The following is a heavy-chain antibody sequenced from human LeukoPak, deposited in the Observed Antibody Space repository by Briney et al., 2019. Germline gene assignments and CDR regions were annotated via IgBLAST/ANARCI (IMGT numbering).Heavy chain of an antibody. CDR3: ARRTYGSGSY. D-gene: IGHD3-10*01. Sequence: SGTLSLTCTVSGGSISSSSYYWGWIRQPPGKGLEWIGSIYYSGSTYYNPSLKSRVTISVDTSKNQFSLKLSSVTAADTAVYYCARRTYGSGSYWGQGTLVTVSS. CDR1: GGSISSSSYY. CDR2: IYYSGST. V-gene: IGHV4-39*01. J-gene: IGHJ4*02.